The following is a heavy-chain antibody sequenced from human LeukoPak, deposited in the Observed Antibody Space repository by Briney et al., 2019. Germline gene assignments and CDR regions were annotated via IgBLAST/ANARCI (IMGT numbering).Heavy chain of an antibody. J-gene: IGHJ4*02. CDR2: ISAYNGYT. D-gene: IGHD3-22*01. CDR1: GYTFTSYD. Sequence: ASVKVSCKASGYTFTSYDTNWVRQATGQGLEWMGWISAYNGYTKYAQKFQGRVTMTRDTSTSTAYMELRSLRSDDTAVYFCARDGHRMYYYESSDYRFDSWGQGTLVTVSS. V-gene: IGHV1-18*01. CDR3: ARDGHRMYYYESSDYRFDS.